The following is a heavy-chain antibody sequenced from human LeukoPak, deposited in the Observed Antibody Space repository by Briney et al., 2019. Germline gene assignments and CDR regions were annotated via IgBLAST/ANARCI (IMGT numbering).Heavy chain of an antibody. CDR2: VYPGGST. CDR1: GDSISNSNW. V-gene: IGHV4-4*02. Sequence: SETLSLTCAVSGDSISNSNWWTWIRQPPGKGLEWIGEVYPGGSTNYSPSLKSRVTISVDTSKNQFSLKLSSVTAADTAVYYCATRYSGSYRFVYWGQGTLVTVSS. J-gene: IGHJ4*02. D-gene: IGHD1-26*01. CDR3: ATRYSGSYRFVY.